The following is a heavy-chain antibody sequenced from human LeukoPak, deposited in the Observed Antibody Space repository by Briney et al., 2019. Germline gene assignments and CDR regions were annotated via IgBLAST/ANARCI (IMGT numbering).Heavy chain of an antibody. D-gene: IGHD6-13*01. CDR3: ASPPKYSSSWHEAFDAFDI. Sequence: SETLSLTCTVSGGSISSSSYYWGWIRQPPGKGLEWIGSIYYSGSTYYNPSLKSRVTISVDTSKNQFSLKLSSVTAADTAVYYCASPPKYSSSWHEAFDAFDIWGQGTMVTVSS. V-gene: IGHV4-39*01. CDR2: IYYSGST. J-gene: IGHJ3*02. CDR1: GGSISSSSYY.